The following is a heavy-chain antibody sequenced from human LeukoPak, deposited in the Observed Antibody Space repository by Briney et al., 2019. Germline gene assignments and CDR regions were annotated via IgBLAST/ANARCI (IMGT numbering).Heavy chain of an antibody. V-gene: IGHV4-39*07. D-gene: IGHD6-13*01. CDR3: ARHLGAAAGPIVY. J-gene: IGHJ4*02. CDR2: IYYSGST. Sequence: SETLSLTCTVSGGSISSSSYYWGWIRQPPGKGLEWIGSIYYSGSTYYNPSLKSRVTISLETSKNQFSVKLSSVTAADTAVYYCARHLGAAAGPIVYGGQETLVTVSS. CDR1: GGSISSSSYY.